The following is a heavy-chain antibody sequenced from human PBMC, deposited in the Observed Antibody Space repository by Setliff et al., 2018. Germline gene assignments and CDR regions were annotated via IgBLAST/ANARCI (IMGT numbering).Heavy chain of an antibody. CDR1: GFAFSTYW. CDR2: INQDGSTK. J-gene: IGHJ3*02. Sequence: PGESLKISCVVPGFAFSTYWMSWVRQSPGRGLEWVANINQDGSTKYSVDSVKGRFTVSRDNAKNSVYLQMSSLRVEDTAVYYCAREASVNSFDICGQGTTVTVSS. CDR3: AREASVNSFDI. V-gene: IGHV3-7*01.